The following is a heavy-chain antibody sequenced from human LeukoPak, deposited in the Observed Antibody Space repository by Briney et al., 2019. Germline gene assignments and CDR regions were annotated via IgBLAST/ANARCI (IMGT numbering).Heavy chain of an antibody. Sequence: PSQTLSLTCTVSGGSISSGGYHWGWIRQPPGEGLEWIGYIYHSGTTYYNPSLKSRVIISVDRSKNQFSLNLSFVTAADTAVYYCVSYCSTTTCPFDYWGQGTLVTVSS. D-gene: IGHD2-2*01. CDR3: VSYCSTTTCPFDY. CDR1: GGSISSGGYH. J-gene: IGHJ4*02. V-gene: IGHV4-30-2*01. CDR2: IYHSGTT.